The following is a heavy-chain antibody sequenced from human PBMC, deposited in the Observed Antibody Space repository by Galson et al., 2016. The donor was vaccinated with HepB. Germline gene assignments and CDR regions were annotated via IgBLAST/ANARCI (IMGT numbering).Heavy chain of an antibody. CDR1: GFIFSSYS. D-gene: IGHD3-10*01. CDR3: AKVGWREYDGY. Sequence: SLRLSCAASGFIFSSYSMNWVRQAPGKGLDWVSSISGSRGNTYYADFVKGRFTISRDNSKNTVYLQMSSLRVDDTAVYYCAKVGWREYDGYWGQGTLVTVSS. CDR2: ISGSRGNT. J-gene: IGHJ4*02. V-gene: IGHV3-23*01.